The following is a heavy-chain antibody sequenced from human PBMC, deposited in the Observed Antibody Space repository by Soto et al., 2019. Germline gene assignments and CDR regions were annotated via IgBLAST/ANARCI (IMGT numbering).Heavy chain of an antibody. CDR3: ARVVPGAEAWFGP. CDR1: GYTFSNYG. CDR2: ISLYSDGT. D-gene: IGHD2-2*01. V-gene: IGHV1-18*01. J-gene: IGHJ5*02. Sequence: QVQLVQSGGEVKRPGASVKVSCKTSGYTFSNYGITWVRQAPGQPLEWLGWISLYSDGTNYAQKFQGRVSMTTDASTTTAYMELRGLRSEDTAVYYCARVVPGAEAWFGPWGQGTLVTVSS.